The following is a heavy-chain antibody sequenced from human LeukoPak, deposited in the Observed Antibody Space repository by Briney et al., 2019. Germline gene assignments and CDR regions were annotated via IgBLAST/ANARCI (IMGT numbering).Heavy chain of an antibody. Sequence: SVKVSCKASGGTFSSYAISWVRQAPGQGLEWMGRIIPIFGTANYAQKFQGRVTITADESTSTAYMELSSLRSEDTAVYYCARYYYDSSGYPDTFDIWGQGTMVTVSS. CDR2: IIPIFGTA. J-gene: IGHJ3*02. D-gene: IGHD3-22*01. CDR1: GGTFSSYA. V-gene: IGHV1-69*15. CDR3: ARYYYDSSGYPDTFDI.